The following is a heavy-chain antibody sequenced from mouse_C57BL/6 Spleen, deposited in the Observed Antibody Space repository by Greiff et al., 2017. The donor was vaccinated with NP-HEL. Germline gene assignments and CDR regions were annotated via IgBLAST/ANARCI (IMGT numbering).Heavy chain of an antibody. V-gene: IGHV1-18*01. CDR1: GYTFTDYN. CDR3: ARDYGSSPPMDY. J-gene: IGHJ4*01. D-gene: IGHD1-1*01. CDR2: INPNNGGT. Sequence: VQLKQSGPELVKPGASVKIPCKASGYTFTDYNMDWVKQSHGKSLEWIGDINPNNGGTIYNQKFKGKATLTVDKSSSTAYMELRSLTSEDTAVYYCARDYGSSPPMDYWGQGTSVTVSS.